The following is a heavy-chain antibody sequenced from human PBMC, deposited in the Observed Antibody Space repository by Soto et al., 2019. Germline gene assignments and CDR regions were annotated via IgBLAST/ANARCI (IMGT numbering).Heavy chain of an antibody. CDR2: IKSKTDVGTT. V-gene: IGHV3-15*07. CDR1: GITFSNAW. J-gene: IGHJ6*01. Sequence: GASLRLSCAASGITFSNAWMNWVRQAPGKGLEWVGRIKSKTDVGTTDYAAPVKGRFAISRDDSKNTLYLQMNSRKTEDTAVYYCTTHYYYDSSGYYYTPLSYHYGMDVWGQETTVTVSS. D-gene: IGHD3-22*01. CDR3: TTHYYYDSSGYYYTPLSYHYGMDV.